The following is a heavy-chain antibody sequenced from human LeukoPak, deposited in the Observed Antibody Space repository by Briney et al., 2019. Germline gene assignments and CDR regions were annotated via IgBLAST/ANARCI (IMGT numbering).Heavy chain of an antibody. V-gene: IGHV2-5*01. J-gene: IGHJ4*02. CDR2: IYWNDDN. CDR3: AHYGDYRFMYYFDF. CDR1: GFSLSTSGVG. D-gene: IGHD4-17*01. Sequence: SGPTLVKPTQTLTLTCTFSGFSLSTSGVGVGWIRQPSGKALEWLALIYWNDDNRYSPSLKSRLTITKDTSKKQVVVTMTNMDPVDTATYYCAHYGDYRFMYYFDFWGQGVLVSVSS.